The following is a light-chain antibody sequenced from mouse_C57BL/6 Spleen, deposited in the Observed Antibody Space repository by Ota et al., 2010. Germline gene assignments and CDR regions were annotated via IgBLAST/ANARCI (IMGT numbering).Light chain of an antibody. CDR2: GAS. CDR1: QSLLNSGNQKNY. CDR3: QNDHSYPLT. Sequence: DIVMTQSPSSLTVTAGEKVTMSCKSSQSLLNSGNQKNYLTWYQQKPGQPPKLLIYGASTRESGVPDRFTGSGSGTDFTLTISSVQAEDLAVYYCQNDHSYPLTFGEAQAGNQT. J-gene: IGKJ1*01. V-gene: IGKV8-28*01.